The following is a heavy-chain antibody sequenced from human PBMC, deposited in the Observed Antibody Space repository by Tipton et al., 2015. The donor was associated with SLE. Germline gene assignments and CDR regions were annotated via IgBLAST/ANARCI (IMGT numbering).Heavy chain of an antibody. Sequence: TLSLTCTVSGGSISSSSYYWGWIRQPPGKGLEWIGSIYYSGSTNYNPSLKSRVTISVDTSKNQFSLKLSSVTAADTAVYYCARSTFSGFDYWGQGTLVTVSS. CDR2: IYYSGST. CDR1: GGSISSSSYY. CDR3: ARSTFSGFDY. D-gene: IGHD3-10*01. V-gene: IGHV4-39*07. J-gene: IGHJ4*02.